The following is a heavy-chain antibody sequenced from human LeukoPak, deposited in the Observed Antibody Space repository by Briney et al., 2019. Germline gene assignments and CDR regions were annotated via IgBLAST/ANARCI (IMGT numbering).Heavy chain of an antibody. V-gene: IGHV1-2*02. CDR3: ARDFGIAAAGSWFDP. Sequence: GASVKASCKASGYTFTGYYMHWVRQAPGQGLEWMGWINPNSGGTNYAQKFQGRVTMTRDTSISTAYMELSRLRSDDTAVYYCARDFGIAAAGSWFDPWGQGTLVTVSS. CDR1: GYTFTGYY. J-gene: IGHJ5*02. D-gene: IGHD6-13*01. CDR2: INPNSGGT.